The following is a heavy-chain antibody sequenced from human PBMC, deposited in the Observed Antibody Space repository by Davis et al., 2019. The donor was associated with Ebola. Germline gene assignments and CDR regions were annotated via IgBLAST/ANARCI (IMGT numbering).Heavy chain of an antibody. J-gene: IGHJ3*02. CDR3: ARGWLRTGLDI. CDR1: GDSVSSTSGA. V-gene: IGHV6-1*01. CDR2: TYYSAKWYK. D-gene: IGHD5-24*01. Sequence: PSETLSLTCDIPGDSVSSTSGAWNWIRQSPSRGLEWLGRTYYSAKWYKDYAVSVKSRITINLDTSKNQFSLQLNSVTPGDTAVYYCARGWLRTGLDIWGQGTMVIVSS.